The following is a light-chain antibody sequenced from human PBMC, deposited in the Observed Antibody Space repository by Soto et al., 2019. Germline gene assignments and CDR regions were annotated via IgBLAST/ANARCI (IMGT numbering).Light chain of an antibody. CDR2: DAS. CDR3: QQRSDWPST. J-gene: IGKJ4*01. V-gene: IGKV3-11*01. CDR1: QSVGSY. Sequence: EIVLTQSPATLSLSLGDRATLSCRASQSVGSYLGWYQQRPGQAPRLLIYDASNRATGIPARFSGSGSGTDFTLTISSLEPEDFAVYYCQQRSDWPSTFGGGTKVEIK.